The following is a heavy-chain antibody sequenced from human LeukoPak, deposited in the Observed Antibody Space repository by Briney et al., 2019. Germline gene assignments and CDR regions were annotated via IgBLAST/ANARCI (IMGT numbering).Heavy chain of an antibody. Sequence: EASVKVSCKASGYTFTNDGISWVRQAPGQGLEWMGWISAYNGNTNYAQKLQGRVTMATDTSTSTAYMELRSLRSDDTAVYYCARGYNWHGGGFHFDYWGQGTLVTVSS. D-gene: IGHD1-1*01. V-gene: IGHV1-18*01. CDR1: GYTFTNDG. J-gene: IGHJ4*02. CDR3: ARGYNWHGGGFHFDY. CDR2: ISAYNGNT.